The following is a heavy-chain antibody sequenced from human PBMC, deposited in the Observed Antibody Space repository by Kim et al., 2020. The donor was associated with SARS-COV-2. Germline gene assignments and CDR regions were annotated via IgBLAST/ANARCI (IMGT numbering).Heavy chain of an antibody. V-gene: IGHV1-69*13. CDR2: IIPIFGTA. D-gene: IGHD6-19*01. CDR1: GGTFSSYA. J-gene: IGHJ4*02. CDR3: AMRMWLAPRKVGY. Sequence: SVKVSCKASGGTFSSYAISWVRQAPGQGLEWMGGIIPIFGTANYAQKFQGRVTITADESTSTAYMELSSLRSEDTAVYYCAMRMWLAPRKVGYWGQGTLVTVSS.